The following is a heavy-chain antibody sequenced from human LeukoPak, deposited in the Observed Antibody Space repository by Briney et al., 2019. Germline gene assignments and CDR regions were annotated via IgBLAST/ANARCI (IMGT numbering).Heavy chain of an antibody. V-gene: IGHV4-59*08. J-gene: IGHJ4*02. Sequence: PSETLSLTCTVSGGSISSYYWSWIRQPPGKGLEWIGYIYYSGSTNYNPSLKSRVTISVDTSKNQFSLKLSSVTAADTAVYYCVVSYSRTWYPADYWGQGTLVTVSS. CDR1: GGSISSYY. D-gene: IGHD6-13*01. CDR2: IYYSGST. CDR3: VVSYSRTWYPADY.